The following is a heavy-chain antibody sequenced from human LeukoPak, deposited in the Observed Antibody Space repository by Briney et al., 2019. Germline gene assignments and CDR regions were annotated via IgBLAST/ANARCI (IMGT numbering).Heavy chain of an antibody. J-gene: IGHJ4*02. D-gene: IGHD3-9*01. CDR3: ASQYYDILTGYLGIDY. Sequence: PGGSLRLSCAASGFTFSSYAMHWVRQAPGKGLEWVAVISYDGSNKYYADSAKGRFTISRDNSKNTLYLQMNSLRAEDTAVYYCASQYYDILTGYLGIDYWGQGTLVTVSS. V-gene: IGHV3-30*01. CDR1: GFTFSSYA. CDR2: ISYDGSNK.